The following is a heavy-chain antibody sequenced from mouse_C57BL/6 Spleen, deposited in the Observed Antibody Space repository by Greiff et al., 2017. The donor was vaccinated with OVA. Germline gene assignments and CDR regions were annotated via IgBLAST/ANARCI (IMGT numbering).Heavy chain of an antibody. D-gene: IGHD1-1*01. Sequence: VKLQQPGAELVMPGASVKLSCKASGYTFTSYWMHWVKQRPGQGLEWIGEIDPSDSYTNYNQKFKGKFTLTVDKSSSTAYMQLSSLTSEDSAVYYCARGDYGGFAYWGQGTLVTVSA. CDR3: ARGDYGGFAY. CDR2: IDPSDSYT. J-gene: IGHJ3*01. CDR1: GYTFTSYW. V-gene: IGHV1-69*01.